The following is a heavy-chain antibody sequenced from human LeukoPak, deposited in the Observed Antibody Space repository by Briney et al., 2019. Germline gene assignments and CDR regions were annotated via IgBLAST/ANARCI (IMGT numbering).Heavy chain of an antibody. CDR2: IGTNEQRT. Sequence: GGSLRLSCVASGFTFSRYAMNWVRQTPGKGLEWVSLIGTNEQRTHYADSVKGRFTISRGNSKNTLFPQMNSLRAEDTAVYYCAKDLDSTDLYDNADWGQGTLVTVSS. CDR1: GFTFSRYA. V-gene: IGHV3-23*01. D-gene: IGHD6-19*01. J-gene: IGHJ1*01. CDR3: AKDLDSTDLYDNAD.